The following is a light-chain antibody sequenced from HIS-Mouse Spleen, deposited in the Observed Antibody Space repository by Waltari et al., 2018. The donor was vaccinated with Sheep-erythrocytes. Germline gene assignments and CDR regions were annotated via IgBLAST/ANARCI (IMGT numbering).Light chain of an antibody. Sequence: QSALTPPPSAAGSPGQAVTISCTGTSSDDGGYHYLPWYQQHPGKAPKLMIYEVSKRPSGVPDRFSGSKSGNTASLTVSGLQAEDEADYYCSSYAGSNNWVFGGGTKLTVL. CDR3: SSYAGSNNWV. J-gene: IGLJ3*02. V-gene: IGLV2-8*01. CDR2: EVS. CDR1: SSDDGGYHY.